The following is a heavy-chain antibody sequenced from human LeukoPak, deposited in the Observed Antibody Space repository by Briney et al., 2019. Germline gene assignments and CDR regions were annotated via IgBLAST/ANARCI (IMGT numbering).Heavy chain of an antibody. CDR2: IYYSGST. CDR3: ARDTGYGGNWAWFDP. D-gene: IGHD4-23*01. J-gene: IGHJ5*02. V-gene: IGHV4-31*03. Sequence: SETLSLTCIVPGGSISSGGYYWSWIRQHPGKGLEWIGYIYYSGSTYYNPSLKSRVTISVDTSKNQFALKLSSVTAADTAVYYCARDTGYGGNWAWFDPWGQGTLVTVSS. CDR1: GGSISSGGYY.